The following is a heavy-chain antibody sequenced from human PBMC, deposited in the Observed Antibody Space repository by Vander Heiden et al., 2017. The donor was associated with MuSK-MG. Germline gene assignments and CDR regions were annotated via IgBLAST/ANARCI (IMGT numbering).Heavy chain of an antibody. CDR3: ARWCSTSVGDGMDV. D-gene: IGHD2-2*01. V-gene: IGHV4-31*03. Sequence: QVQLQESGPGLVKPSQTLSLTCIVSGGSISSGGYYWSWIRQHPGKGLEWIGYIYYSGSTYYNPSLKSRVTISVDTSKNQFSLKLSSVTAADTAVYYCARWCSTSVGDGMDVWGQGTTVTVSS. J-gene: IGHJ6*02. CDR2: IYYSGST. CDR1: GGSISSGGYY.